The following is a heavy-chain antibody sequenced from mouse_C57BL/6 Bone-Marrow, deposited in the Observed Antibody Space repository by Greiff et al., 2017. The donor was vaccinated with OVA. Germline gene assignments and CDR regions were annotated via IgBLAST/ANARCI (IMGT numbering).Heavy chain of an antibody. Sequence: QVQLQQPGAELVKPGASVKMSCKASGYTFTSYWITWVKQRPGQGLEWIGDIYPGSGSTNYNEKFKSKATLTVDTSSSTAYMQLSSLTSEDSAVYYCARNHYYGSSPFAYWGQGTLVTVSA. CDR2: IYPGSGST. D-gene: IGHD1-1*01. CDR3: ARNHYYGSSPFAY. J-gene: IGHJ3*01. V-gene: IGHV1-55*01. CDR1: GYTFTSYW.